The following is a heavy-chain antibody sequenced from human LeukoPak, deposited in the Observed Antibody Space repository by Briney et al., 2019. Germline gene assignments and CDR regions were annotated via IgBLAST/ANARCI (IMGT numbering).Heavy chain of an antibody. Sequence: SETLSLTCTVSGGSISSGGYYWSWIRQHPGKGLEWIGYIYYSGSTNYNPSLKSRVTISVDTSKNQFSLKLSSVTAADTAVYYCARQPKIRGYAFDIWGQGTMVTVSS. J-gene: IGHJ3*02. CDR2: IYYSGST. CDR1: GGSISSGGYY. V-gene: IGHV4-61*08. CDR3: ARQPKIRGYAFDI. D-gene: IGHD5-12*01.